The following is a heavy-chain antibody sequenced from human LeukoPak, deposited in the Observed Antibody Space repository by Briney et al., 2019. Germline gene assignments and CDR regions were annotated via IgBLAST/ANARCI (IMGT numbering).Heavy chain of an antibody. CDR1: GFTFSSYG. J-gene: IGHJ5*02. D-gene: IGHD2-2*01. CDR3: AKEKVPAARRGWFDP. Sequence: GGSLRLSCAASGFTFSSYGMHWVRQAPGKGLEWVAFIRYDGSNKYYADSVKGRFTISRDNSKNTLYLQMNSLRAEDMAVYYCAKEKVPAARRGWFDPWGQGTLVTVSS. CDR2: IRYDGSNK. V-gene: IGHV3-30*02.